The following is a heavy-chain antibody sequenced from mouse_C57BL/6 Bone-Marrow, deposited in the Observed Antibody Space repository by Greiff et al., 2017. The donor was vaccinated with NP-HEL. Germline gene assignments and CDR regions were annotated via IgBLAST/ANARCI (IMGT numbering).Heavy chain of an antibody. Sequence: VQLQQSGAELVKPGASVKISCKASGYAFSSYWMNWVKQRPGKGLEWIGQIYPGDGDTNYNGKFKGKATLTADKSSSTAYMQLSSLTSEDSAVYFCARNGKPTYGTYYYAMDYWGQGTSVTVSS. D-gene: IGHD1-1*01. CDR2: IYPGDGDT. J-gene: IGHJ4*01. V-gene: IGHV1-80*01. CDR1: GYAFSSYW. CDR3: ARNGKPTYGTYYYAMDY.